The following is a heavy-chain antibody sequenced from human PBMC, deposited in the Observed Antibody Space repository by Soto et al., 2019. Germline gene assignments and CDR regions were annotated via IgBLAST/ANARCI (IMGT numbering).Heavy chain of an antibody. J-gene: IGHJ4*02. D-gene: IGHD3-3*01. CDR1: VLTFSNYA. V-gene: IGHV3-23*01. Sequence: LRLSCATSVLTFSNYAMSWVRQAPGGGLEWVSSMSGSSSTTYYADSVRGRFTISRDRSKNTLYLQMSSLRAEDTALYYCAKNQEWYLPRVIDFWGQGTLVTVSS. CDR3: AKNQEWYLPRVIDF. CDR2: MSGSSSTT.